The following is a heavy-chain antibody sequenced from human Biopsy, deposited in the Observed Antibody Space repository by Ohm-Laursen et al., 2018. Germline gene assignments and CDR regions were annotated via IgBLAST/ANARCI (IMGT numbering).Heavy chain of an antibody. D-gene: IGHD5-18*01. CDR2: VGGGGRLTDHT. CDR3: ARNVRGYNYGLLEY. Sequence: SFRLSCAAPGFTFKDYAMNWIRQTPEKGLEWVSVVGGGGRLTDHTDFADSVRGRFTISRDNSKNKLYLDMINLRAEDTAIYYCARNVRGYNYGLLEYWGQGVMVTVSS. J-gene: IGHJ4*02. CDR1: GFTFKDYA. V-gene: IGHV3-23*01.